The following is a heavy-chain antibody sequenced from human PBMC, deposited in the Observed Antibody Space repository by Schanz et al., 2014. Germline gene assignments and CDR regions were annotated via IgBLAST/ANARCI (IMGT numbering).Heavy chain of an antibody. CDR1: GDSISSGGYY. V-gene: IGHV4-31*03. CDR2: ISYSGVT. D-gene: IGHD4-17*01. J-gene: IGHJ3*02. Sequence: QVQLQESGPGLVKPSQTLSLTCTVSGDSISSGGYYWSWIRQHPGKGLEWIGYISYSGVTYYNPSLKSRVTISMHTSKNQFSLKLRSVTAADTAVYYCARDRGHGDLPGDIWGQGTMVTVSS. CDR3: ARDRGHGDLPGDI.